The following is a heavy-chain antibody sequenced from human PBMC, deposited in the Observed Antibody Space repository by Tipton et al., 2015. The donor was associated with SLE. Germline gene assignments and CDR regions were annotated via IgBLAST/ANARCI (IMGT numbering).Heavy chain of an antibody. Sequence: LRLSCTVSGGSISSYYWSWIRQPPGKGLEWIGYIYYSGSTNYNPSLKSRVTISVDTSKNQFSLKLSSVTAADTAVYYCARAGSVAGTKYFDYWGRGTLVTVSS. CDR2: IYYSGST. D-gene: IGHD6-19*01. J-gene: IGHJ2*01. CDR3: ARAGSVAGTKYFDY. CDR1: GGSISSYY. V-gene: IGHV4-59*01.